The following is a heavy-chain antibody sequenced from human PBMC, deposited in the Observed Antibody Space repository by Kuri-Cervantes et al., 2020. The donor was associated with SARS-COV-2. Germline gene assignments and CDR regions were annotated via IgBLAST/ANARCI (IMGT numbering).Heavy chain of an antibody. CDR1: GFLFSASA. Sequence: GGSLRLSCEVSGFLFSASAIHWVRQGSGKGLEWVGRVRGKANNYATAYAASVKGRFTISRDDSKNMAYLQMNSLKTEDTAVYYCARGGRVRSSGWSDAFDIWGQGTMVTVSS. CDR3: ARGGRVRSSGWSDAFDI. V-gene: IGHV3-73*01. D-gene: IGHD6-19*01. CDR2: VRGKANNYAT. J-gene: IGHJ3*02.